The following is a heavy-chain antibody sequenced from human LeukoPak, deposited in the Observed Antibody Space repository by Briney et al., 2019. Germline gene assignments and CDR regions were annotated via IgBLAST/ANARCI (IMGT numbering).Heavy chain of an antibody. CDR2: ISSSSSHI. CDR3: AREGSYGASDY. J-gene: IGHJ4*02. Sequence: GGSLRLSCAASGFTFSSYSMNWVRQAPGKGLEWVSSISSSSSHIYYADSVKGRFTISRDNAKNSLFLQMNSLRAEDTAVYYCAREGSYGASDYWGQGTMVTVSS. D-gene: IGHD5-18*01. V-gene: IGHV3-21*01. CDR1: GFTFSSYS.